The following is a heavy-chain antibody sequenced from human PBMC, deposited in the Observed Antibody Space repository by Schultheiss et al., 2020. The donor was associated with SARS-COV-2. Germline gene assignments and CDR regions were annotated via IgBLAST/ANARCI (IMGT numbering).Heavy chain of an antibody. Sequence: GESLKISCAASGFTFSSYAMSWVRQAPGKGLEWVSYISSSGSTIYYADSVKGRFTISRDNSKNTLYLQMNSLRAEDTAVYYCARGRSYYYGMDVWGQGTTVTVSS. CDR3: ARGRSYYYGMDV. V-gene: IGHV3-48*01. CDR2: ISSSGSTI. CDR1: GFTFSSYA. J-gene: IGHJ6*02.